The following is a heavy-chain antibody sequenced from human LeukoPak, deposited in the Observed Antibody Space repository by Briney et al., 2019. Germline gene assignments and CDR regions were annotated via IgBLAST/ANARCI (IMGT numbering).Heavy chain of an antibody. CDR1: GYSFTTYW. V-gene: IGHV5-51*01. J-gene: IGHJ3*02. CDR3: ARGYCSGASCYDAFDI. Sequence: PGESLKISCKGSGYSFTTYWIGWVRQMPGKGLEWMGITYPGDSDTRYSPSFQGQVTISADKSISTAYLQWSSLKASDTAMYYCARGYCSGASCYDAFDIWGQGTMVTVSS. D-gene: IGHD2-15*01. CDR2: TYPGDSDT.